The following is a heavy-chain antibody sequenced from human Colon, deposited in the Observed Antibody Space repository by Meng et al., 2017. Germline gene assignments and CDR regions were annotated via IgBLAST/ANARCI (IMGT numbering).Heavy chain of an antibody. CDR1: DGSVIRTRYY. V-gene: IGHV4-61*01. D-gene: IGHD5-12*01. CDR3: ARDSGYDKNWFDP. Sequence: LRAAAPGHVSPARLRSFTCTASDGSVIRTRYYWSCILPPPGKGLEWIGFIYYSGSHNYNPSRKSRGTISVDTSKNQFSLKVSSVTAADTAVYYCARDSGYDKNWFDPWGQGTLVTVSS. CDR2: IYYSGSH. J-gene: IGHJ5*02.